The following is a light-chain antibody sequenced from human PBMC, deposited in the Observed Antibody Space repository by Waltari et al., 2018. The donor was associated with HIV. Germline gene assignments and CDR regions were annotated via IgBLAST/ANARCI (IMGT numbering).Light chain of an antibody. CDR1: QGINSY. CDR2: AAS. Sequence: DIQMTQSPSSLSASVGERVTITCRASQGINSYLALFQQKPGKAPKSLIYAASSLQSGFPSTFSASGSETDFTLTISSLQPEDFATYYCQQYKSYPITFGQGTRLEIK. J-gene: IGKJ5*01. V-gene: IGKV1-16*01. CDR3: QQYKSYPIT.